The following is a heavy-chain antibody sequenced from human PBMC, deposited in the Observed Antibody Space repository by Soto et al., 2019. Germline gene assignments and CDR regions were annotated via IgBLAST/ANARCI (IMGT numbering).Heavy chain of an antibody. D-gene: IGHD5-12*01. CDR2: ISSSSSTI. V-gene: IGHV3-48*01. CDR1: GFTFSSYS. J-gene: IGHJ6*02. CDR3: ARADRGYAHGYYDYGMAV. Sequence: EVQLVESGGGLVQPGGSLRLSCAASGFTFSSYSMNWVRQAPGKGLEWVSYISSSSSTIYYADSVKGRFTISRDNAKNSXXRQMNRLRAEDTAVYYCARADRGYAHGYYDYGMAVWGQGTTVTVSS.